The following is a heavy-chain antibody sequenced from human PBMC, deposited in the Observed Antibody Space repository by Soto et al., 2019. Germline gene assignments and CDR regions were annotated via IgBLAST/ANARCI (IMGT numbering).Heavy chain of an antibody. CDR1: GYTFTGYY. V-gene: IGHV1-2*04. Sequence: GASVKVSCKASGYTFTGYYMHWVRQAPGQGLEWMGWINPNSGGTNYAQKFQGWVTMTRDTSISTAYMELSRLRSDDTAVYYCARAGGYSGYEPNYYYYYMDVWGKGTTVTVSS. J-gene: IGHJ6*03. CDR2: INPNSGGT. CDR3: ARAGGYSGYEPNYYYYYMDV. D-gene: IGHD5-12*01.